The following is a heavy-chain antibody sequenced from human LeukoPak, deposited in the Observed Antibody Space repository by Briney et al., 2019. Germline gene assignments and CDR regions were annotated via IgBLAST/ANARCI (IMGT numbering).Heavy chain of an antibody. CDR2: VSSSGSIK. CDR1: GFTLSDYS. J-gene: IGHJ3*02. CDR3: ARTYYDNSGYYSAFDI. Sequence: GGSLRLSCAASGFTLSDYSMNWVRQAPGKGLEWVSYVSSSGSIKYYGDSVKGRSTISGDNAKNSLYLQMSSLRDEDTALYYCARTYYDNSGYYSAFDIWGQGTMVTVSS. V-gene: IGHV3-48*02. D-gene: IGHD3-22*01.